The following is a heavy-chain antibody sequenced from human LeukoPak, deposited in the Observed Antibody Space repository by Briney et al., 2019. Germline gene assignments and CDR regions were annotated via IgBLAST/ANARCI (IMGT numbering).Heavy chain of an antibody. J-gene: IGHJ3*02. CDR1: GGSFSGYY. V-gene: IGHV4-34*01. D-gene: IGHD1-7*01. CDR3: ARVTWDYDAFDI. CDR2: INHSGST. Sequence: SETLSLTCVVYGGSFSGYYWSWIRQPPGKGLEWIGEINHSGSTDYNPSLKSRVTISVDTSKNQFSLKLSSVTAADTAVYYCARVTWDYDAFDIWGQGTMVTVSS.